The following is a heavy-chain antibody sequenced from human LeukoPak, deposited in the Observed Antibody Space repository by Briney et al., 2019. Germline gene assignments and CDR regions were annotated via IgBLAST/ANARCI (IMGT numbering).Heavy chain of an antibody. Sequence: SETLSLTCTVSGGSISSYYWSWIRQHPGKGLEWIGYIYYSGSTNYNPSLKSRATISVDTSKNQFSLKLSSVTAADTGVYYCAREGYDLWSGHLPLDVWGQGTTVTVSS. V-gene: IGHV4-59*01. CDR3: AREGYDLWSGHLPLDV. CDR1: GGSISSYY. CDR2: IYYSGST. D-gene: IGHD3-3*01. J-gene: IGHJ6*01.